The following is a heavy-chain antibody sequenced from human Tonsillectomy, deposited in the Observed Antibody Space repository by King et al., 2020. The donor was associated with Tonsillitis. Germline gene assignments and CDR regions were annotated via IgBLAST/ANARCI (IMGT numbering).Heavy chain of an antibody. D-gene: IGHD2/OR15-2a*01. Sequence: QLQESGPGLVKPSETLSLTCTVSGASISSYYWSWIRQPPGKGLEWIGYIYYSGSTNYNPSLKSRVTISVDTSKNQFSLKLSSVTAADTAVYYCARPFSEHFDLWGRGTLVTVSS. J-gene: IGHJ2*01. V-gene: IGHV4-59*08. CDR1: GASISSYY. CDR2: IYYSGST. CDR3: ARPFSEHFDL.